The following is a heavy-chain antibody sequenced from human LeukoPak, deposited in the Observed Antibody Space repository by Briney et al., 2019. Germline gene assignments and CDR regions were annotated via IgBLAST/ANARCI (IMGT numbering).Heavy chain of an antibody. J-gene: IGHJ4*02. D-gene: IGHD3-22*01. CDR1: GGSITNYY. CDR2: IYYSGST. CDR3: AGAYYDSSGYYLVH. V-gene: IGHV4-59*01. Sequence: PSETLSLTCTVSGGSITNYYWSWIRQPPGKGLEWIGYIYYSGSTNYNPSLKSRATISVDTSKTQFSLKLSSVTAADTAVYYCAGAYYDSSGYYLVHWGQGTLVTVSS.